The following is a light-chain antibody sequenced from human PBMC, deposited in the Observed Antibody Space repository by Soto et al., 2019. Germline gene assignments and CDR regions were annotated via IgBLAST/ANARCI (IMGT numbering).Light chain of an antibody. Sequence: QSVLTQPPSVSGAPGQRVTISCTGTSSNIGAGYHVHWYRQLPGTAPKLLIYGNDNRPSGVPDRFSASKSGTSASLAITGLQAADEADYYCQSYDKSLSGVRFGGGTKLTVL. CDR3: QSYDKSLSGVR. CDR2: GND. V-gene: IGLV1-40*01. J-gene: IGLJ2*01. CDR1: SSNIGAGYH.